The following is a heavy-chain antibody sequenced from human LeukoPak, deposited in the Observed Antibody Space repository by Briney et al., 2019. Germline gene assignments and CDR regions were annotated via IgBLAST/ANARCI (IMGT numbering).Heavy chain of an antibody. Sequence: ASVKVSCKASGYTFTSYDINWVRQATGQGLEWMGWMNPNSGNTGYAQKFQGRVTMTRNTSISTAYMELSRLRSEDTAVYYCARYDYGDLELDYWGQGTLVTVSS. J-gene: IGHJ4*02. CDR1: GYTFTSYD. CDR3: ARYDYGDLELDY. V-gene: IGHV1-8*01. D-gene: IGHD4-17*01. CDR2: MNPNSGNT.